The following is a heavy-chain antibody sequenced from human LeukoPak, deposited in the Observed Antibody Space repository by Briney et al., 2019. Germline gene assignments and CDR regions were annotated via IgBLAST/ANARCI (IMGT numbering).Heavy chain of an antibody. CDR3: ARHGLHYYDSSGYYARRGFDY. V-gene: IGHV4-59*08. Sequence: PSETLSLTCTVSGGSISSYYWSWIRQPPGKGLEWIGSMYYSGSTNYKPSLKSRVTISVDTSKNQFSLKLSSVTAADTAVYYCARHGLHYYDSSGYYARRGFDYWGQGTLVTVSS. CDR2: MYYSGST. D-gene: IGHD3-22*01. J-gene: IGHJ4*02. CDR1: GGSISSYY.